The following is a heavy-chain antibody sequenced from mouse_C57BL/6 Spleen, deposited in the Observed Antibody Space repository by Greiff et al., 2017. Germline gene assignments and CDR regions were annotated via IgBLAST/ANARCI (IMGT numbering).Heavy chain of an antibody. CDR3: ARPRGDWYIDV. V-gene: IGHV1-69*01. D-gene: IGHD3-1*01. J-gene: IGHJ1*03. Sequence: QVQLPQPGAELVMPGASVKLSCKASGYTFTSYWMHWVKQRPGQGLEWIGEIDPSDSYTNYNQKFTGKSTLPVDKSSSTAYMQLISLTSEAAAVYYCARPRGDWYIDVWGTGTTVTVSS. CDR2: IDPSDSYT. CDR1: GYTFTSYW.